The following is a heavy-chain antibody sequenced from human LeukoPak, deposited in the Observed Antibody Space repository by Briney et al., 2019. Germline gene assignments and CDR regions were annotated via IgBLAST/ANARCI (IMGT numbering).Heavy chain of an antibody. CDR3: ARLRPTTIFGVVIIQHFDY. Sequence: SETLSLTCTVSGGSISSSSYYWGWIRQPPGKGLEWIGSIYYSGSTYYNPSLKSRVTISVDTSKNQFSLKLSPVTAADTAVYYCARLRPTTIFGVVIIQHFDYWGQGTLVTVSS. CDR1: GGSISSSSYY. D-gene: IGHD3-3*01. CDR2: IYYSGST. V-gene: IGHV4-39*01. J-gene: IGHJ4*02.